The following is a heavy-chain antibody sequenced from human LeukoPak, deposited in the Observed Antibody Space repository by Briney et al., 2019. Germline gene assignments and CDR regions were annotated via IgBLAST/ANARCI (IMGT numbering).Heavy chain of an antibody. V-gene: IGHV4-4*07. Sequence: SSETLSLTCTVSGGSVSSYYWTWIRQPAGKGLEWIGRIYTSGNTNYNPSLKSRVTISVDTSKNQFSLKLSSVTAADTAVYYCARVPTQRYCSSTSCYYWFDPWGQGTLVTVSS. J-gene: IGHJ5*02. CDR2: IYTSGNT. CDR1: GGSVSSYY. CDR3: ARVPTQRYCSSTSCYYWFDP. D-gene: IGHD2-2*01.